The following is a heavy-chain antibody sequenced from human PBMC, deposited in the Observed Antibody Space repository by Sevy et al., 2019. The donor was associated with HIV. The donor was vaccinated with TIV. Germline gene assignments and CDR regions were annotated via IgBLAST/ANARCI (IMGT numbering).Heavy chain of an antibody. CDR1: GYTFTDYF. CDR3: ARGVGSYRWYYYYGMDV. D-gene: IGHD1-26*01. J-gene: IGHJ6*02. CDR2: INPNSGDT. V-gene: IGHV1-2*02. Sequence: ASVKVSCEASGYTFTDYFMHWVRQAPGQGLEWMAWINPNSGDTKYAQKFQGRVTLTRDTSISTAYMELSRLRSDDTAVYYCARGVGSYRWYYYYGMDVWGQGTTVTVSS.